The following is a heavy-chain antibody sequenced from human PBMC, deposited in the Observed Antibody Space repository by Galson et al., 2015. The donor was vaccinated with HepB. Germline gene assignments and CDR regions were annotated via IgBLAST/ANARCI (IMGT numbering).Heavy chain of an antibody. CDR3: AKDLRVGYGPNYYFDY. Sequence: SLRLSCAASGFTFSSYAMSWVRQAPGKGLEWVSAISGSGGSTYYADSVKGRFTISRDNSKNTLYLQMISLRAEDTAVYYCAKDLRVGYGPNYYFDYWGQGTLVTVSS. D-gene: IGHD4/OR15-4a*01. CDR1: GFTFSSYA. CDR2: ISGSGGST. J-gene: IGHJ4*02. V-gene: IGHV3-23*01.